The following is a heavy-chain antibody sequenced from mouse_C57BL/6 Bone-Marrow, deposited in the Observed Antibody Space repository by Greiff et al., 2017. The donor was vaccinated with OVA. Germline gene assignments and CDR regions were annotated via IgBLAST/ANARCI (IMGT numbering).Heavy chain of an antibody. Sequence: EVKLVESGGGLVKPGGSLKLSCAASGFTFSSYAMSWVRQTPEKRLEWVATISDGGSYTYYPDNVKGRFTISRDNAKNNLYLQMSHLKSEDTAMYYCARDPTEDYWGQGTTLTVSS. CDR3: ARDPTEDY. V-gene: IGHV5-4*01. J-gene: IGHJ2*01. CDR2: ISDGGSYT. CDR1: GFTFSSYA.